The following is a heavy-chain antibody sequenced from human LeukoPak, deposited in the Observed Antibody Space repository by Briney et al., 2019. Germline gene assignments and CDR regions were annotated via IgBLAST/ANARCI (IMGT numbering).Heavy chain of an antibody. CDR1: GFTFSSYA. Sequence: PGGSLRLPCAASGFTFSSYAMSWVRQAPGKGLEWVSVIYSGGSTYYADSVKGRFTISRDNSKNTLYLQMNSLRAEDTAVYYCAKDHQLYCSGGSCYPELFDYWGQGTLVTVSS. V-gene: IGHV3-23*03. J-gene: IGHJ4*02. D-gene: IGHD2-15*01. CDR3: AKDHQLYCSGGSCYPELFDY. CDR2: IYSGGST.